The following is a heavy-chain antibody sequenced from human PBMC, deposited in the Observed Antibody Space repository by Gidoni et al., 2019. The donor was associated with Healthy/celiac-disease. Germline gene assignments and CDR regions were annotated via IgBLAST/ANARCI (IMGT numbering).Heavy chain of an antibody. CDR2: IWYDESNK. CDR1: GFTFSSYG. D-gene: IGHD1-1*01. V-gene: IGHV3-33*01. J-gene: IGHJ6*02. Sequence: QVQLVESGGGVVQPGRSLRLSCAASGFTFSSYGLHWVRQAPGKGLEWVAVIWYDESNKYYADSVKGRFTISRDNSKNTLYLQMNSLRAEDTAVYYCARSRGGTGTTPYYYYYGMDVWGQGTTVTVSS. CDR3: ARSRGGTGTTPYYYYYGMDV.